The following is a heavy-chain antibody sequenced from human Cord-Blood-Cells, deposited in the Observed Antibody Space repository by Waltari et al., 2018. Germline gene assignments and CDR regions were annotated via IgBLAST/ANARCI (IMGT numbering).Heavy chain of an antibody. CDR2: INPNSGGT. CDR3: ASGDWYFDL. CDR1: AYTFTGSY. D-gene: IGHD7-27*01. Sequence: QLQLVQSGAVVKKPGASVQLSCEDCAYTFTGSYIHWVRQAPGQGLEWMGRINPNSGGTNYAQKFQGRVTMTRDTSISTAYMELSRLRSDDTAVYYCASGDWYFDLWGRGTLVTVSS. J-gene: IGHJ2*01. V-gene: IGHV1-2*06.